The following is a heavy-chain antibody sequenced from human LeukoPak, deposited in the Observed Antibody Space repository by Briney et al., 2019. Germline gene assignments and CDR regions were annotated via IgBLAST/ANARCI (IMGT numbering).Heavy chain of an antibody. CDR2: IYPGDSYT. Sequence: GESLKISCKGSGYSFTSYWIGWVRQMPGKGLEWMGIIYPGDSYTRYSPSFQGQVTISADKSISTAYLQWSSLKASDTAMYYCARSAAAGTMISWFDPWGQGTLVTVSS. CDR3: ARSAAAGTMISWFDP. D-gene: IGHD6-13*01. V-gene: IGHV5-51*01. CDR1: GYSFTSYW. J-gene: IGHJ5*02.